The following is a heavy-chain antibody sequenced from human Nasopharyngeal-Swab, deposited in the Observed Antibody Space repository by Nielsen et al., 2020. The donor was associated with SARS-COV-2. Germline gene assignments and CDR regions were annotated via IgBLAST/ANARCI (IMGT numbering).Heavy chain of an antibody. V-gene: IGHV3-23*01. CDR3: AKDTPGSSGWYAPFDY. Sequence: GESLKISCAASGFTFSGYAMSWVRQAPGKGLEWVSAISGSGGSTYYADSVKGRFTISRDNSKNTLYLQMNSLRAEDTAVYYCAKDTPGSSGWYAPFDYWGQGTLVTVSS. J-gene: IGHJ4*02. CDR2: ISGSGGST. D-gene: IGHD6-19*01. CDR1: GFTFSGYA.